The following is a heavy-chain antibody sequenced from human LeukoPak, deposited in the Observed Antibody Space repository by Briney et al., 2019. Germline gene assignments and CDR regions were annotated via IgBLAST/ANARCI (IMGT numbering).Heavy chain of an antibody. J-gene: IGHJ4*02. CDR1: GYTFTGYY. D-gene: IGHD5-18*01. CDR3: ARGQQLWSSGVWGRLFDY. Sequence: ASVKVSCKASGYTFTGYYMHWVRQAPGQGLEWMGWINPNSGGTNYAQKFQGRVTMTRDTSISTAYMELSRLRSDATAVYYCARGQQLWSSGVWGRLFDYWGQGTLVTVSS. V-gene: IGHV1-2*02. CDR2: INPNSGGT.